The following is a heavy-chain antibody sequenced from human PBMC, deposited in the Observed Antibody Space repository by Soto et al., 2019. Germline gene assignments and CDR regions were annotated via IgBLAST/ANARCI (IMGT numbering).Heavy chain of an antibody. CDR2: ISYDGNNK. J-gene: IGHJ5*02. D-gene: IGHD1-26*01. CDR3: ARVATGSYNWFDP. V-gene: IGHV3-30-3*01. CDR1: GFTFSDYA. Sequence: GGSLRLSCAASGFTFSDYAMHWVRQAPGKGLEWVAVISYDGNNKYYADSVKGRFTISRANSKNILNLQMNSLGAEDTAVYYCARVATGSYNWFDPWGQGTQVTVSS.